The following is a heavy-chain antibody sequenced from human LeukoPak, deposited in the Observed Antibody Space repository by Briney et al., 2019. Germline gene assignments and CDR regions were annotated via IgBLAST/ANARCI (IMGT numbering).Heavy chain of an antibody. CDR2: IYYGGST. CDR1: GGSISSYY. Sequence: PSETLSLTCTVSGGSISSYYWSWIRQPPGKGLEWIGYIYYGGSTNYNPSLKSRLTISVDTSKNQFSLKLISVTAADTAVYYCARSPSSGDPPFDYWGQGTLVTVSS. J-gene: IGHJ4*02. D-gene: IGHD6-6*01. CDR3: ARSPSSGDPPFDY. V-gene: IGHV4-59*01.